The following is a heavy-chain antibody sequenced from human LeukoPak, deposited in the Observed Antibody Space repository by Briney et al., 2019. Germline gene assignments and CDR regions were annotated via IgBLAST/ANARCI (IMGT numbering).Heavy chain of an antibody. Sequence: SETLSLTCAVYGGSFSGYYWSWIRQPPGKGLEWIGEINHSGSTNYNPSLKSRVTISVDTSKNQFSLNVRSLTAADTAIYYCARQRGYDSPYIDYWGQGTWVTVSS. CDR3: ARQRGYDSPYIDY. CDR2: INHSGST. J-gene: IGHJ4*02. CDR1: GGSFSGYY. V-gene: IGHV4-34*01. D-gene: IGHD5-12*01.